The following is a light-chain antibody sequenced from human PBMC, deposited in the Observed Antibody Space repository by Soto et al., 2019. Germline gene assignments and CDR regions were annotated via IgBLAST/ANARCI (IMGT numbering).Light chain of an antibody. J-gene: IGLJ2*01. CDR1: SSDVGGYNY. CDR2: GVN. Sequence: QSVLTQPASVSGSPGQSITISCTGTSSDVGGYNYVSWYQQHPGKAPKLLIYGVNNRPSGVSNRFSGSKSGNTASLTISGRQAEDEADYYCSSYTRSSTVIFGGGTQLTVL. V-gene: IGLV2-14*01. CDR3: SSYTRSSTVI.